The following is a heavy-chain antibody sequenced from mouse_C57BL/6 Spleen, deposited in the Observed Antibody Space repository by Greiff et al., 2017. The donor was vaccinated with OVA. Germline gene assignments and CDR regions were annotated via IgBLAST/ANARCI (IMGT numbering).Heavy chain of an antibody. CDR1: GFTFSDYG. V-gene: IGHV5-17*01. CDR3: ARGGAQATAWFAY. D-gene: IGHD3-2*02. J-gene: IGHJ3*01. CDR2: ISSGSSTI. Sequence: EVMLVESGGGLVKPGGSLKLSCAASGFTFSDYGMHWVRQAPEKGLEWVAYISSGSSTIYYADTVKGRFTISRDNAKNTLFLQMTSLRSEDTAMYYCARGGAQATAWFAYWGQGILVTVSA.